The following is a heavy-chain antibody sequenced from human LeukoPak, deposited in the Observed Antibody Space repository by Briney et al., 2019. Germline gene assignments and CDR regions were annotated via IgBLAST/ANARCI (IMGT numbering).Heavy chain of an antibody. Sequence: GGSLRLSCAASGFTFSSYWMSWVRQAPGKGLEWVANIKRDGSEKYYVDSMKGRFTISRDNAKNSLYLQMNSLRAEDTAVYYCARIPAGIATRKGKLYYYYYYMDVWGKGTTVTVSS. D-gene: IGHD6-13*01. V-gene: IGHV3-7*01. CDR2: IKRDGSEK. J-gene: IGHJ6*03. CDR1: GFTFSSYW. CDR3: ARIPAGIATRKGKLYYYYYYMDV.